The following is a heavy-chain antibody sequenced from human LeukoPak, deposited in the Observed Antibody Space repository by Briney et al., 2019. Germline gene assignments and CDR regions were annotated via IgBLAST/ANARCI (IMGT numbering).Heavy chain of an antibody. CDR2: IYYSGST. Sequence: SETLSLTCTVSGGSISSSSYYWGWIRQPPGKGLEWIGSIYYSGSTYYNPSLKSRVTISVDTSKNQFSLKLSSVTAADTAVYYCARRSCSSTSCYYGVLNWFDPWGQGTLVTVSS. J-gene: IGHJ5*02. CDR3: ARRSCSSTSCYYGVLNWFDP. V-gene: IGHV4-39*07. D-gene: IGHD2-2*01. CDR1: GGSISSSSYY.